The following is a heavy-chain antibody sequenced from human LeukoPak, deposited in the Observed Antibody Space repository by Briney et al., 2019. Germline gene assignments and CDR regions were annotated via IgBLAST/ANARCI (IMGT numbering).Heavy chain of an antibody. CDR2: ISSSSYI. D-gene: IGHD2-2*01. J-gene: IGHJ3*02. Sequence: PGGSLRLSCAASEFTFSSYSMNWARQAPGKGLEWVSSISSSSYIYYADSVKGRFTISRDNAKNSLYLQMNSLRAEDTAVYYCARASDWDIVVVPAAADDAFDIWGQGTMVTVSS. V-gene: IGHV3-21*01. CDR3: ARASDWDIVVVPAAADDAFDI. CDR1: EFTFSSYS.